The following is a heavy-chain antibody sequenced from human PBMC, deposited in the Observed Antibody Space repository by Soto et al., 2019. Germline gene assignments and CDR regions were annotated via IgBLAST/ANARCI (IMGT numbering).Heavy chain of an antibody. V-gene: IGHV4-4*02. CDR3: ARGGVVPAASYNY. D-gene: IGHD2-2*01. J-gene: IGHJ4*02. CDR2: IYHSGST. CDR1: GGSISSSNW. Sequence: QVQLQESGPGLVKPSGTLSLTCAVSGGSISSSNWWSWVRQPPGKGLEWIGEIYHSGSTNYNPSLKRRVTSSVGKSKNQCSLKLSSVTAADTAVYYCARGGVVPAASYNYWGQGTLVTVSS.